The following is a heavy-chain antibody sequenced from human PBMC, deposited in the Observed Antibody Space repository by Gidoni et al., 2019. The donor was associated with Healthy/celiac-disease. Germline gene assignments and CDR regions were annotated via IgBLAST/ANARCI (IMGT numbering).Heavy chain of an antibody. Sequence: QVQLQQWGAGLLKPSETLSLTCAVYGGSFSGYYWSWIRQPPGKGLEWIGEINHSGSTNYNPSLKSRVTISVDTSKNQFSLKLSSVTAADTAVYYCARGRGYSYARGYYYGMDVWGQGTTVTVSS. D-gene: IGHD5-18*01. V-gene: IGHV4-34*01. CDR2: INHSGST. J-gene: IGHJ6*02. CDR3: ARGRGYSYARGYYYGMDV. CDR1: GGSFSGYY.